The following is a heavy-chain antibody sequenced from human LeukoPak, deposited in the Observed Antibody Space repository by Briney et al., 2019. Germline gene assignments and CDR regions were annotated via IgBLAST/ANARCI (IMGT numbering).Heavy chain of an antibody. CDR1: GGTFSSYA. D-gene: IGHD3-16*01. CDR2: IIPILGIA. J-gene: IGHJ4*02. Sequence: ASVRVSCKASGGTFSSYAISWGRQAPGQGLEWMGRIIPILGIANYAQKFQGRVTITSDKSTSTAYMELSSLRSEDTAVYYCTIEAYYDYVWTNRPLDYWGQGTLVTVSS. V-gene: IGHV1-69*04. CDR3: TIEAYYDYVWTNRPLDY.